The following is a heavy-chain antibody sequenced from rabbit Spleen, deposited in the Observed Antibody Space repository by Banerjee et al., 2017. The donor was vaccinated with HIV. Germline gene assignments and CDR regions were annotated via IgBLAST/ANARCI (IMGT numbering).Heavy chain of an antibody. D-gene: IGHD4-2*01. J-gene: IGHJ4*01. CDR1: GFSFSSSYW. V-gene: IGHV1S45*01. CDR2: IYAGSSGTT. CDR3: ARDAAGREDFNL. Sequence: QEQLVESGGDLVKPGASLTLTCTASGFSFSSSYWICWVRQAPGKGLEWIGCIYAGSSGTTYYASWAKGRFTISKTSATTVTLQMTSLTAADTATYFCARDAAGREDFNLWGPGTLVTVS.